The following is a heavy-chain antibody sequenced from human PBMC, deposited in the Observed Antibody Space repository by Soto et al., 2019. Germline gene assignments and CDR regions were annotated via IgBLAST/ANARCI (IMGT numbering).Heavy chain of an antibody. V-gene: IGHV3-23*01. Sequence: EVWLLESGGGLVQPGGSLRLSCAASGFNFSVYAMSWVRQAPGKGLEWVSGISGSGDSTHYADSVKGRFTVSRDNSKSMLYLQTTSLRAEDTAIYYCAKALYGGFTYWGQGTLVTVSS. CDR2: ISGSGDST. CDR1: GFNFSVYA. CDR3: AKALYGGFTY. D-gene: IGHD3-10*01. J-gene: IGHJ4*02.